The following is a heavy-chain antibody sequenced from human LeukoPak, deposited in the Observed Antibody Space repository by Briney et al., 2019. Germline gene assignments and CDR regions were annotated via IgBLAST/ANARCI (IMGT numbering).Heavy chain of an antibody. CDR2: IIPIFGTA. CDR1: GGTFSSYA. Sequence: GASVKVSCKASGGTFSSYAISWVRQAPGQGLEWMGGIIPIFGTANYEQKFQGRVTITTDESTSTAYMELSSLRSEDTAVYYCARDGGVTRYYYYMDVWGKGTTVTVSS. D-gene: IGHD3-16*01. V-gene: IGHV1-69*05. CDR3: ARDGGVTRYYYYMDV. J-gene: IGHJ6*03.